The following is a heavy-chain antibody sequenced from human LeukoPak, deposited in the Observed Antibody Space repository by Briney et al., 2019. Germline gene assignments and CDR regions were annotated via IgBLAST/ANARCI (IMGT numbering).Heavy chain of an antibody. D-gene: IGHD2-2*01. CDR3: AREISSTSFRYYYYMDV. J-gene: IGHJ6*03. Sequence: GGSLRLSCAASGFTFSSYAMSWVRQAPGKGLEWVSAISGSGGSTYYADSVKGRFTISRDNSKNTLYLQMNSLRAEDTAVYYCAREISSTSFRYYYYMDVWGKGTTVTVSS. CDR1: GFTFSSYA. V-gene: IGHV3-23*01. CDR2: ISGSGGST.